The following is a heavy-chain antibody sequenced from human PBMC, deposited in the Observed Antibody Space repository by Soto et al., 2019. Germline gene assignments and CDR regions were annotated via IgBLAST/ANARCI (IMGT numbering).Heavy chain of an antibody. V-gene: IGHV6-1*01. D-gene: IGHD2-15*01. J-gene: IGHJ6*02. CDR2: TYYRSKWYN. CDR3: ASHSGSAQQSYYAMDV. CDR1: GDSVSSNSAA. Sequence: SHTVSLTCAFSGDSVSSNSAAWNWIRQSPSRGLEWLGRTYYRSKWYNDYAVSVKSRITINPDTSKNQFALLLIAVVPDDTAVYYCASHSGSAQQSYYAMDVWGQGTSVTVSS.